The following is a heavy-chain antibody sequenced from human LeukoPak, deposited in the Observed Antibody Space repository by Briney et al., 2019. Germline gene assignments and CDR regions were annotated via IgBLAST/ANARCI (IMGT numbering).Heavy chain of an antibody. CDR3: ARLPTGFPNWFDP. J-gene: IGHJ5*02. V-gene: IGHV4-39*01. CDR2: IYYSGTT. Sequence: SETLSLTCTVSGGSIISSSYNWGWIRQPPGKGLEWIGTIYYSGTTSYNPSLQSRVTISVHTSKTEFSLKVNSVTAADTAVYYCARLPTGFPNWFDPWGQGTRVTVSS. D-gene: IGHD2-8*02. CDR1: GGSIISSSYN.